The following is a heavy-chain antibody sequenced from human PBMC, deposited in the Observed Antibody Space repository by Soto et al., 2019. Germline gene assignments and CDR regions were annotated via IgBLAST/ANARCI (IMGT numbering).Heavy chain of an antibody. D-gene: IGHD2-2*01. CDR3: ARTYCSSTSCYGDDWFDP. J-gene: IGHJ5*02. CDR1: GGSFSGYY. Sequence: PSETLSLTCAVYGGSFSGYYWSWIRRPPGKGLEWIGEINHSGSTNYNPSLKSRVTISVDTSKNQFSLKLSSVTAADTAVYYCARTYCSSTSCYGDDWFDPWGQGTLVTVSS. CDR2: INHSGST. V-gene: IGHV4-34*01.